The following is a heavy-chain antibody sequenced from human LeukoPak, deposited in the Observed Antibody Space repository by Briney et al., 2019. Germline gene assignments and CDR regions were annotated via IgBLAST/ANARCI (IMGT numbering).Heavy chain of an antibody. CDR3: ARGARSSQTLRY. CDR2: INHSGST. V-gene: IGHV4-34*01. Sequence: SETLSLTCAVYGGSFSGYHWSWIRQPPGKGLEWIGEINHSGSTNYNPSLKSRVTISVDTSKNQFSLKLSSVTAADTAVYYCARGARSSQTLRYWGQGTLVTVSS. CDR1: GGSFSGYH. D-gene: IGHD1-26*01. J-gene: IGHJ4*02.